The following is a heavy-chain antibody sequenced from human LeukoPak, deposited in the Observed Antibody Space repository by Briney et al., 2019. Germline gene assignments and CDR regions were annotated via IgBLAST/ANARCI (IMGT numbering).Heavy chain of an antibody. CDR1: GYTFTGYY. D-gene: IGHD6-13*01. J-gene: IGHJ4*02. Sequence: GASVKVSCKASGYTFTGYYMHWVRQAPGQGLEWMGWINPNSGGTNYAQKFKGRVTMTRDTSISTAYMELSRLRSGDTAVYYCAREWYAGDYFDYWGQGTLVTVSS. CDR3: AREWYAGDYFDY. V-gene: IGHV1-2*02. CDR2: INPNSGGT.